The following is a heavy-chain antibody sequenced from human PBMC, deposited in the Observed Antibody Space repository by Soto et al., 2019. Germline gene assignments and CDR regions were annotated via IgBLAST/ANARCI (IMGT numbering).Heavy chain of an antibody. Sequence: GESLKISCKGSGYSFTSYWIGWVCQMPGKGLEWMGIIYPGDSDTRYSPSFQGQVTISADKSISTAYLQWSSLKASDTAMYYCARLGGVYSSSSHGAFDIWGQGTMVTVSS. D-gene: IGHD6-6*01. J-gene: IGHJ3*02. CDR3: ARLGGVYSSSSHGAFDI. CDR1: GYSFTSYW. V-gene: IGHV5-51*01. CDR2: IYPGDSDT.